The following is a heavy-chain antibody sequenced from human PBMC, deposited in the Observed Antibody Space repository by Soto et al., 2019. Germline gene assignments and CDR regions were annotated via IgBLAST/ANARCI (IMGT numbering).Heavy chain of an antibody. D-gene: IGHD3-3*01. CDR1: GGSISSGGYY. Sequence: SETLSLTCTVSGGSISSGGYYWSWIRQHPGKGLEWIGYIYYSGSTYYNPSLKSRVTISVDTSKNQFSLKLSSVTAADTAVYYCAREGGSFDFWSGYSQTLGWFDPWGQGTLVTVSS. J-gene: IGHJ5*02. CDR2: IYYSGST. CDR3: AREGGSFDFWSGYSQTLGWFDP. V-gene: IGHV4-31*03.